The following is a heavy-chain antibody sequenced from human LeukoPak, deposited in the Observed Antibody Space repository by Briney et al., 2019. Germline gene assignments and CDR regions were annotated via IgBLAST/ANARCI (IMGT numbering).Heavy chain of an antibody. CDR3: AGGIAVAGKVEY. CDR2: IYHSGST. Sequence: SETLSLTCAVSGGSISSGGYSWSWIRQPPGKGLEWIGYIYHSGSTYYNPSLKSRVTISVDKSKNQFSLKLSSVTAADTAVYYCAGGIAVAGKVEYWGQGTLVTVSS. J-gene: IGHJ4*02. D-gene: IGHD6-19*01. V-gene: IGHV4-30-2*01. CDR1: GGSISSGGYS.